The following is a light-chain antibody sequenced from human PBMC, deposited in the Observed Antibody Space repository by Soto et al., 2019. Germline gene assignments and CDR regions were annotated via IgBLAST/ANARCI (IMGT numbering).Light chain of an antibody. CDR3: SSYAGGNTWV. V-gene: IGLV2-8*01. J-gene: IGLJ3*02. CDR2: EVS. CDR1: SSDVGGYNF. Sequence: QSALTQPPSASGSPGQSVTISCTGTSSDVGGYNFVSWYQHHPGKAPKFMIYEVSKRPSGVPDRFSGSKSDSTASLTVSGLQAEDEADYYCSSYAGGNTWVFGGGTQLTVL.